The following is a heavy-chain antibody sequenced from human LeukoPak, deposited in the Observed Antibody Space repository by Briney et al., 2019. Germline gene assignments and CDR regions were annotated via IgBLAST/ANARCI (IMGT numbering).Heavy chain of an antibody. V-gene: IGHV3-48*04. D-gene: IGHD3-22*01. Sequence: QPGGSLRLSCAASGFTFSSYWMHWVRQAPGKGLEWVSYISSSGSTIYYADSVKGRFTISRDSAKNSLYLQMNSLRAEDAALYYCARGSYYYDSSGRTTYFDYWGQGTLVTVSS. J-gene: IGHJ4*02. CDR3: ARGSYYYDSSGRTTYFDY. CDR2: ISSSGSTI. CDR1: GFTFSSYW.